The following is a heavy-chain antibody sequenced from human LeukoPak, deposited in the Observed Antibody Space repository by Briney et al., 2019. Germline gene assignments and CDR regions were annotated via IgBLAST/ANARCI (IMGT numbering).Heavy chain of an antibody. D-gene: IGHD6-6*01. J-gene: IGHJ4*02. V-gene: IGHV4-59*11. Sequence: SETLSLTCTVSGGSISSHYWSWIRQPPGKGLEWIGYIYYSGSTNYNPSLKSRVTISVDTSKNQFSLKLSSVTAADTAVYYCARVNWQLEAFDYWGQGTLVTVSS. CDR2: IYYSGST. CDR1: GGSISSHY. CDR3: ARVNWQLEAFDY.